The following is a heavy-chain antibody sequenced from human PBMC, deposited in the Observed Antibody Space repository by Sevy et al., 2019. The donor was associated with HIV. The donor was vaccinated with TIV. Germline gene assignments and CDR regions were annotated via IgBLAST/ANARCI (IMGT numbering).Heavy chain of an antibody. CDR1: GFTFRSYG. Sequence: GGSLRLSCAGSGFTFRSYGIHWVRQSPGKGLEWVSSISSSSSYIYYADSVKGRFTISRDNAKNSLYLQMNSLRAEDTAVYYCARDLRRSSYDFWSGYSGMDVWGQGTTVTVSS. CDR3: ARDLRRSSYDFWSGYSGMDV. V-gene: IGHV3-21*01. J-gene: IGHJ6*02. D-gene: IGHD3-3*01. CDR2: ISSSSSYI.